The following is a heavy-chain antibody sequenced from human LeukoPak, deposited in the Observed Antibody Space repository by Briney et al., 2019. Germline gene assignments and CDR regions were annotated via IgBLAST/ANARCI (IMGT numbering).Heavy chain of an antibody. J-gene: IGHJ4*02. D-gene: IGHD6-19*01. Sequence: KPSETLSLTCTVSSGSISSSSYYWGWIRRPPGKGLEWIGSIYYSGSTYYNPSLKSRVTISVDTSKNQFSLKLSSVTAAETAVYYCARHKLGTVAGFYFDYWGQGTLVTVSS. V-gene: IGHV4-39*01. CDR1: SGSISSSSYY. CDR2: IYYSGST. CDR3: ARHKLGTVAGFYFDY.